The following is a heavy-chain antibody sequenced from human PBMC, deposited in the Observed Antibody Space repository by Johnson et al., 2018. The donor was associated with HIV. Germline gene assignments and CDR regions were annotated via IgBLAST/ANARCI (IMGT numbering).Heavy chain of an antibody. V-gene: IGHV3-74*01. J-gene: IGHJ3*02. CDR2: IKSDGTST. D-gene: IGHD2-21*02. Sequence: VQLVESGGGLVQPGGSLRLSCVASGISFSSYWMHWVRQAPGKGLVWVSRIKSDGTSTNYADSVKGRFTISRDNAKDTLYLQLNSLTAGDTAVYYCARGLAYCGDDCSPDAFDIWGQGTMVTVSS. CDR3: ARGLAYCGDDCSPDAFDI. CDR1: GISFSSYW.